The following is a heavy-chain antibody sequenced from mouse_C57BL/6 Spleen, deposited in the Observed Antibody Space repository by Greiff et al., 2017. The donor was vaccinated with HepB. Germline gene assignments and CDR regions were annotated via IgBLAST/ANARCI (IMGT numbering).Heavy chain of an antibody. Sequence: QVQLQQPGAELVKPGASVKMSCKASGYTFTSYWITWVKQRPGQGLEWIGDIYPGSGSTNYNEKFKSKATLTVDTSSSTAYMQLSSLTSEDSAVYYSARWKDYDNGYYFDYWGQGTTLTVSS. V-gene: IGHV1-55*01. J-gene: IGHJ2*01. CDR3: ARWKDYDNGYYFDY. D-gene: IGHD2-4*01. CDR1: GYTFTSYW. CDR2: IYPGSGST.